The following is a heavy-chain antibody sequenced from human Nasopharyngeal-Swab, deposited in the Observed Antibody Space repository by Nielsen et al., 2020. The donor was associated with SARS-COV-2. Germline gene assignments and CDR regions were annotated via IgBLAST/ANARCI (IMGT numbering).Heavy chain of an antibody. CDR3: ARLTGTTFYYYYGMDV. J-gene: IGHJ6*02. D-gene: IGHD4-11*01. V-gene: IGHV1-18*01. Sequence: ASEKVSCKASGYTFTSYGISWVRQAPGQGLEWMGWISAYNGNTNYAQKLQGRVTMTTDTSTSTADMELRSLRSDDTAVYYCARLTGTTFYYYYGMDVWGQGTTVTVSS. CDR2: ISAYNGNT. CDR1: GYTFTSYG.